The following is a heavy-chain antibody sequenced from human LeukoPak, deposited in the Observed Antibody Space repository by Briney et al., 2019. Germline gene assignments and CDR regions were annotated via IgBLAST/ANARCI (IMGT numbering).Heavy chain of an antibody. CDR3: ARERPSYYYGSGGGLDY. J-gene: IGHJ4*02. D-gene: IGHD3-10*01. CDR2: VYYSGTT. CDR1: GGSLSSYY. Sequence: ASETLSLTCTVSGGSLSSYYWSWIRQPPGKGLEWIGYVYYSGTTNYNPSLKSRVTMSVDTSKNQFSLKLSSVTAADTAVYYCARERPSYYYGSGGGLDYWGQGTLVTVSS. V-gene: IGHV4-59*12.